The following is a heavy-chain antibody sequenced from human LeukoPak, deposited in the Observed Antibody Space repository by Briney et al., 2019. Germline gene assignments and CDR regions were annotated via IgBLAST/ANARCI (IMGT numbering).Heavy chain of an antibody. J-gene: IGHJ4*02. V-gene: IGHV4-30-2*01. Sequence: SETLSLTCAVSGGSISSGGYSWSWIRQPPGKGLEWIGYIYHSGNTYYNPSLKSRVSISVDRSKNQFSLKLSSVTAADTAVYYCARGGDIVATHFDYWGQGTLVTVSS. D-gene: IGHD5-12*01. CDR1: GGSISSGGYS. CDR2: IYHSGNT. CDR3: ARGGDIVATHFDY.